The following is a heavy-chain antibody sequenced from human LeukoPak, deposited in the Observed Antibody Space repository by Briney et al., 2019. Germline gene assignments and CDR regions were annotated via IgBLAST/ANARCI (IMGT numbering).Heavy chain of an antibody. CDR3: ARGAIKYCSSTSCSRHFDY. Sequence: PGGSLRLSCAASGFTFSDYYMSWIRQAPGKGLEWVSYISSSGSTIYYADSVKGRFTISRDNAKNSLYLQMNSLRAEDTAVYYCARGAIKYCSSTSCSRHFDYWGQGTLVTVSS. D-gene: IGHD2-2*01. J-gene: IGHJ4*02. CDR2: ISSSGSTI. CDR1: GFTFSDYY. V-gene: IGHV3-11*01.